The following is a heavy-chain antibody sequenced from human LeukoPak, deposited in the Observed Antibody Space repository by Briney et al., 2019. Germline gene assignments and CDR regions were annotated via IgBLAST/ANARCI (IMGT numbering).Heavy chain of an antibody. CDR2: INPNSGGT. Sequence: ASVKVSCKASGYTFTGYYMHWVRQAPGQGLEWMGWINPNSGGTNYAQKFQGRVTMTRDTSISTAYMELSRLRSDDTAVYYCARVAGYSRGWLENAFDIWGQGTMVTVSS. V-gene: IGHV1-2*02. CDR1: GYTFTGYY. CDR3: ARVAGYSRGWLENAFDI. J-gene: IGHJ3*02. D-gene: IGHD6-19*01.